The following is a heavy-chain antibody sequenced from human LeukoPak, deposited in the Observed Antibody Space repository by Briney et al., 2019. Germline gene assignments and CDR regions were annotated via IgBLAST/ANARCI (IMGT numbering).Heavy chain of an antibody. CDR1: GGSISSYY. J-gene: IGHJ4*02. CDR3: AREKESGYSYGLDY. CDR2: IYYSGST. D-gene: IGHD5-18*01. V-gene: IGHV4-59*01. Sequence: SETLSLTCTVSGGSISSYYWSWIRQPPGKGPEWIGYIYYSGSTNYNPSLKSRVTISVDASKNQFSLKLSSVTAADTAVYYCAREKESGYSYGLDYWGQGTLVTVSS.